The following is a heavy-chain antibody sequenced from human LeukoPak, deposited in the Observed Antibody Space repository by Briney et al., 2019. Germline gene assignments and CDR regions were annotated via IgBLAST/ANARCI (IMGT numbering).Heavy chain of an antibody. Sequence: GSLRLSCAASGFTFSSYGMSWIRQSPGKGLEWIGYIYYTETSYNPSLKSRVTISVDTSKNQFSLKLSSVTAADTAVYYCARRKVRGVNAFDIWGQGTMVTVSS. J-gene: IGHJ3*02. CDR3: ARRKVRGVNAFDI. D-gene: IGHD3-10*01. CDR2: IYYTET. CDR1: GFTFSSYG. V-gene: IGHV4-59*12.